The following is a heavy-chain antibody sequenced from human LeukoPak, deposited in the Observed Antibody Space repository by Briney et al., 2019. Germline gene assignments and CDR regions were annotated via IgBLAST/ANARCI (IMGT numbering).Heavy chain of an antibody. CDR2: IRYDGSNK. D-gene: IGHD3-10*01. CDR1: GFTFSSYG. J-gene: IGHJ3*02. Sequence: GGSLRVSCAASGFTFSSYGMHWVRQAPGKGLEWVAFIRYDGSNKYYADSVKGRFTISRDNSKNTLYLQMNSLRAEDTAVYYCAKDGAMVRGVSGAFDIWGQGTMVTVSS. V-gene: IGHV3-30*02. CDR3: AKDGAMVRGVSGAFDI.